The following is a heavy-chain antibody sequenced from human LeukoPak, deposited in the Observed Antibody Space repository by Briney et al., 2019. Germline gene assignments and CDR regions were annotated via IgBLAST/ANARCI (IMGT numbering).Heavy chain of an antibody. D-gene: IGHD3-3*01. CDR3: AKDHLRVELRFLEWLPNGYYFDY. Sequence: PGGSLRLSCAASGFTFSSYEMNWVRQAPGKGLEWVSYISSSGSTIYYADSVKGRFTISRDNSKNTLYLKMNSLRAEDTAVYYCAKDHLRVELRFLEWLPNGYYFDYWGQGTLVTVSS. CDR1: GFTFSSYE. CDR2: ISSSGSTI. J-gene: IGHJ4*02. V-gene: IGHV3-48*03.